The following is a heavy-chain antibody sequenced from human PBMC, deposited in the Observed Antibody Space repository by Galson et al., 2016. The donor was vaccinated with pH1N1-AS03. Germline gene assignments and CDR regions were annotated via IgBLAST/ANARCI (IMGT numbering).Heavy chain of an antibody. Sequence: SLRLSCAASGFTVSTYDMHWVRQSAGGGLEWVSLTAAVGTTEYAGSVKGRFTIFRDNVKNSLYLQMNNLRAEDTALYYCAVWGYISNTHGLDVWGEGTTVTVSS. J-gene: IGHJ6*04. CDR3: AVWGYISNTHGLDV. CDR1: GFTVSTYD. D-gene: IGHD5-18*01. CDR2: TAAVGTT. V-gene: IGHV3-13*01.